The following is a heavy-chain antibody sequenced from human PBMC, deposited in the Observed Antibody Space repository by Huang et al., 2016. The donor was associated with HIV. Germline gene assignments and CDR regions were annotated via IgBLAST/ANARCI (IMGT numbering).Heavy chain of an antibody. Sequence: QVQLQESGPGLVKPSETLSLACSVSGGSISSDTYYWGWIRQPPGEGLELIGSIYYSGTTYYNPSLESRVTISVDTSKNRFSRRLTSVTAADTAIYYCARHREGIGGAGRWVWFDPWGQGTRVIVSS. V-gene: IGHV4-39*01. CDR3: ARHREGIGGAGRWVWFDP. J-gene: IGHJ5*02. CDR2: IYYSGTT. CDR1: GGSISSDTYY. D-gene: IGHD6-13*01.